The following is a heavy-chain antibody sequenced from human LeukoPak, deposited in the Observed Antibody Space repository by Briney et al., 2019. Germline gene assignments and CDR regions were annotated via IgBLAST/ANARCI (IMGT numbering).Heavy chain of an antibody. CDR3: ARVDSSSSSLYYYYYYMDV. CDR2: IIPIFGTA. Sequence: GASVKVSCKASGGTFSSYAISWVRQAPGQGLEWMGGIIPIFGTANYAQKFQGRVTITADKSTSTAYMELSSLRSEDTAVYYCARVDSSSSSLYYYYYYMDVWGKGTTVTVSS. J-gene: IGHJ6*03. CDR1: GGTFSSYA. D-gene: IGHD6-6*01. V-gene: IGHV1-69*06.